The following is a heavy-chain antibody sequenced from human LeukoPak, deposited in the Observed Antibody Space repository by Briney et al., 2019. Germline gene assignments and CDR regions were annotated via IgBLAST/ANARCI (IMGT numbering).Heavy chain of an antibody. Sequence: GGSLRLSCAASGFTFSDYYMSWIRQAPGKGLEWVSYISSSGSTIYYADSVKGRFTISRDNAKNSLYLQMNSLRAEDTAVYYCAREYCSGGSCSAGNYWGQRTLVTVSS. CDR2: ISSSGSTI. CDR1: GFTFSDYY. CDR3: AREYCSGGSCSAGNY. J-gene: IGHJ4*02. V-gene: IGHV3-11*04. D-gene: IGHD2-15*01.